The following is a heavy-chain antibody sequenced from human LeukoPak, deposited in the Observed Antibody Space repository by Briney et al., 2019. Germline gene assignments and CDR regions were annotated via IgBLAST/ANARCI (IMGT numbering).Heavy chain of an antibody. CDR2: ITGGGRT. CDR1: GFTFSDYA. CDR3: AKRGYYVSGALRAPFEY. D-gene: IGHD3-22*01. V-gene: IGHV3-23*01. Sequence: PGGSLRLSCAASGFTFSDYAMSWVRQAPGKGPEWVSAITGGGRTYYADSVKGRFTISRDSSKNTLYLQMNSLRAEDTAIYYCAKRGYYVSGALRAPFEYWGQGTLVTVSS. J-gene: IGHJ4*02.